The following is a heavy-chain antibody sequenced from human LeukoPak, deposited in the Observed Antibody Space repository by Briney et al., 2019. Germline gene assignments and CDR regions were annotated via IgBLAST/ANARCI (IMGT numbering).Heavy chain of an antibody. J-gene: IGHJ6*03. Sequence: GSLRLSCAASGFTFSSYEMNWVRQPPGKGLEWIGSIYYGSVFYSVSTYYNPSLKSRVTMSGDTSKNQFSLKLSSVTAADTAAYYCARLGYCSGGSCYYYYYMDVWGKGTTVTVSS. CDR3: ARLGYCSGGSCYYYYYMDV. D-gene: IGHD2-15*01. CDR2: IYYGSVFYSVST. V-gene: IGHV4-39*07. CDR1: GFTFSSYE.